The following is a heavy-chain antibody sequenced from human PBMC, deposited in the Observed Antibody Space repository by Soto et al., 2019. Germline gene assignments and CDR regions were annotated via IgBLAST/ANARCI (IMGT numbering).Heavy chain of an antibody. D-gene: IGHD3-22*01. Sequence: GASVKVSCKASGYTFTSYAMHWVRQAPGQRLEWMGWINAGNGNTKYSQKFQGRVTITRDTSASTAYMELSSLRSEDTAVYYCARVHAPPLLKYYYDSSRSPYYYGMDVWGQGTTVTVSS. CDR3: ARVHAPPLLKYYYDSSRSPYYYGMDV. V-gene: IGHV1-3*01. CDR2: INAGNGNT. CDR1: GYTFTSYA. J-gene: IGHJ6*02.